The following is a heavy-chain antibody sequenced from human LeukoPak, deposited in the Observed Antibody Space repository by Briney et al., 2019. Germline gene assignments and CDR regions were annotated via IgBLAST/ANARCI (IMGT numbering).Heavy chain of an antibody. Sequence: ASVRVSCKASGYSLSTFGINCVRPAPGKGLEWMGWTSGHNGDTNYAQNVQGRVTMTTDTSTSTAYMELRSLKSDDTAIYYCARGCSSMSCYVGFDNWGQGTLVTVSS. V-gene: IGHV1-18*01. J-gene: IGHJ4*02. CDR2: TSGHNGDT. D-gene: IGHD2-2*01. CDR1: GYSLSTFG. CDR3: ARGCSSMSCYVGFDN.